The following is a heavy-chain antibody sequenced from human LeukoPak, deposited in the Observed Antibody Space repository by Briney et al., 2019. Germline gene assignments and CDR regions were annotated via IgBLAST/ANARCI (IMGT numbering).Heavy chain of an antibody. CDR2: ICYSGST. V-gene: IGHV4-59*11. J-gene: IGHJ4*02. Sequence: SETLSLTCTVSGGSISNHYWSWIRQPPGKGLEWIGYICYSGSTNYNPSLKSRVTISVDTSKNQFSLKLNSVTAADTAVYYCARGGPLGITRINYWGQGTLVTVSS. D-gene: IGHD1-20*01. CDR3: ARGGPLGITRINY. CDR1: GGSISNHY.